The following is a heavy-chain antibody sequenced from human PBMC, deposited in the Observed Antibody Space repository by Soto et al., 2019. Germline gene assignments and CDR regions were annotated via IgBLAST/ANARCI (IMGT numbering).Heavy chain of an antibody. Sequence: EVQLLESGGGLVHPGGSLRLSCAASGFTFSRYAMSWVRQAPGKGLEWVSAISGSGGGIHYADSVKGRFTISRDNSKNTLFLHMNNLRAEDTAVYYCAKRIEGYGDFPPSFDYWGQGTLVTVSS. J-gene: IGHJ4*02. CDR1: GFTFSRYA. CDR3: AKRIEGYGDFPPSFDY. CDR2: ISGSGGGI. D-gene: IGHD4-17*01. V-gene: IGHV3-23*01.